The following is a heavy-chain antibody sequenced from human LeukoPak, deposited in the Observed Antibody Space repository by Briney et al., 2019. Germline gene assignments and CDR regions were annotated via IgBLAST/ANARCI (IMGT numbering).Heavy chain of an antibody. J-gene: IGHJ4*02. CDR1: GGSISSYY. Sequence: SETLSLTCTVSGGSISSYYWSWIRQPPGKGLEWIGYIYYSGSTNYNPSLKSRVTISVDTSKNQFSLKLSSVTAADTAVYYCARDSPCGGDCHSGGDYWGQGILVTVSS. CDR3: ARDSPCGGDCHSGGDY. D-gene: IGHD2-21*02. V-gene: IGHV4-59*01. CDR2: IYYSGST.